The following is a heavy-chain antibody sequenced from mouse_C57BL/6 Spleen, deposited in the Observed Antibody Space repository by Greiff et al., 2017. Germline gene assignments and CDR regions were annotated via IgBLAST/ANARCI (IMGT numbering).Heavy chain of an antibody. V-gene: IGHV5-15*01. J-gene: IGHJ1*03. CDR1: GFTFSDYG. CDR2: ISNLAYSI. D-gene: IGHD1-1*01. Sequence: EVKLVESGGGLVQPGGSLKLSCAASGFTFSDYGMAWVRQAPRKGPEWVAFISNLAYSIYYADTVTGRFTISRENAKNTLYLEMSSLRSEATALYYCAGHYYGSSYWYFDVWGTGTTVTVSS. CDR3: AGHYYGSSYWYFDV.